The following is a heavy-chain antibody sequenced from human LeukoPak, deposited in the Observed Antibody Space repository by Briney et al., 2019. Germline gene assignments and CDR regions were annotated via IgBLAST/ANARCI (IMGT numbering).Heavy chain of an antibody. D-gene: IGHD4-17*01. Sequence: SETLSLTCTVSGGSISSYYWSWIRQPPGKGLEWIGYIYYSGSTNYNPSLKSRVTISVDTSKNQFSLKLSSVTAADTAVYYCARSNYGDLLGGYYCYGMDVWGQGTTVTVSS. CDR1: GGSISSYY. CDR2: IYYSGST. V-gene: IGHV4-59*08. J-gene: IGHJ6*02. CDR3: ARSNYGDLLGGYYCYGMDV.